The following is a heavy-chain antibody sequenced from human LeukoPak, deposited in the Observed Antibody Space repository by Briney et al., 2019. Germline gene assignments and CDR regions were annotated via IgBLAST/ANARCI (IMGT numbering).Heavy chain of an antibody. J-gene: IGHJ3*02. D-gene: IGHD3-22*01. CDR2: INPNSGGT. Sequence: ASVNVSCKASGYTFTGYYMHWVRQAPGQGLEWMGWINPNSGGTNYAQKFQGWVTMTRDTSISTAYMELSRLRSDDTAVYYCARGFYDSSGYQHAFDIWGQGTMVTVSS. CDR1: GYTFTGYY. CDR3: ARGFYDSSGYQHAFDI. V-gene: IGHV1-2*04.